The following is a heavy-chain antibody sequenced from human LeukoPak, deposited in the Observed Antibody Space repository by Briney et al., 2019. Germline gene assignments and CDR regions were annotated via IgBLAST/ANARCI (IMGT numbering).Heavy chain of an antibody. V-gene: IGHV3-23*01. J-gene: IGHJ1*01. D-gene: IGHD6-19*01. CDR2: INGSGGST. CDR1: GFTCCSYA. Sequence: GGSLRRSCAASGFTCCSYAMSWVRQAPGKGLEWCSTINGSGGSTYYADSVKGRFTISRDNCKNRLYLKMIRLRDKETAVYYCAKGEAVAGEFQHWGQGTLVTVSS. CDR3: AKGEAVAGEFQH.